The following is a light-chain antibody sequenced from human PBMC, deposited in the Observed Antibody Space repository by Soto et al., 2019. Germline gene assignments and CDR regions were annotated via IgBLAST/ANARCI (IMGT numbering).Light chain of an antibody. J-gene: IGLJ1*01. Sequence: QALLSQPPWASGSPGQSVPISCTGTISDVRGYNYVSLYQQYPGKAPKLMIYEVNKRPSGVPDRFSGSKSGNTASLTVSGLQAEDEADYYSRSYGGYYNSVFGTGTKVTVL. CDR2: EVN. CDR1: ISDVRGYNY. CDR3: RSYGGYYNSV. V-gene: IGLV2-8*01.